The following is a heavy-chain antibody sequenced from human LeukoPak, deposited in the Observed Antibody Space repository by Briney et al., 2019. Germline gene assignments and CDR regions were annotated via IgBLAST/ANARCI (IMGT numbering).Heavy chain of an antibody. CDR3: ARDSSIDYGSGFVYDY. J-gene: IGHJ4*02. CDR1: GGSISSYY. D-gene: IGHD3-10*01. CDR2: IYYSGST. V-gene: IGHV4-59*01. Sequence: SETLSLTCTVSGGSISSYYWIWIRQPPGKGLEWIGYIYYSGSTNYNPSLKSRVTISVDTSKNQFSLKLSSVTAADTAVYYCARDSSIDYGSGFVYDYWGQGTLVTVSS.